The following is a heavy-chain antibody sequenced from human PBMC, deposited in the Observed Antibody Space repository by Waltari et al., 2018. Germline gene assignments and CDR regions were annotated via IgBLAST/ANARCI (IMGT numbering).Heavy chain of an antibody. V-gene: IGHV4-4*09. CDR2: VSVTGGT. CDR3: AKSWNTHYYYYIDV. Sequence: QVTLQQSGPRVVKPSGTLSLPCPVSGGSFPTYSWSWIRQPPGKGLEWIGYVSVTGGTNYSPTLQSRVTLSADPSENQVSLTLTSVTAADTAVYYCAKSWNTHYYYYIDVWGKGTTVTVSS. J-gene: IGHJ6*03. D-gene: IGHD1-1*01. CDR1: GGSFPTYS.